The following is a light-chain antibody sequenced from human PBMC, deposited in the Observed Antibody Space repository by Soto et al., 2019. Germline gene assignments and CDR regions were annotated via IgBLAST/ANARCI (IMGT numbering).Light chain of an antibody. Sequence: HSVLTQQPSVSGAPGQRVTISCSGTRSNIGSNTVNWYQQLPGKAPKLLIYSNDQRPSGVPDRYSGSKSGNSASLDVSGLQSEDEADYYCAAWDDSLNGPLFGGGTK. CDR2: SND. V-gene: IGLV1-44*01. CDR3: AAWDDSLNGPL. J-gene: IGLJ3*02. CDR1: RSNIGSNT.